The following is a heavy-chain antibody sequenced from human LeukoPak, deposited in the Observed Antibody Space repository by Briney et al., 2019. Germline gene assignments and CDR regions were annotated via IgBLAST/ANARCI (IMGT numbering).Heavy chain of an antibody. CDR3: ARDGAWGDD. Sequence: PSETLSLTCTVSGGSISSSSYYWGWIRQPPGKGLEWIGSIYYSGSTYYNPSLKSRVTISVDTSKNQFSLKLSSVTAADTAVYYCARDGAWGDDWGQGTLVTVSS. V-gene: IGHV4-39*07. CDR1: GGSISSSSYY. CDR2: IYYSGST. D-gene: IGHD3-16*01. J-gene: IGHJ4*02.